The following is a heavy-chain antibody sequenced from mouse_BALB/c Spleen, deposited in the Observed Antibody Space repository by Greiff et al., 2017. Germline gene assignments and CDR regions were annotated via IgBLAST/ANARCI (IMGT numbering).Heavy chain of an antibody. CDR1: GYSITSGYY. D-gene: IGHD2-4*01. CDR2: ISYDGSN. J-gene: IGHJ3*01. Sequence: EVKLQESGPGLVKPSQSLSLTCSVTGYSITSGYYWNWIRQSPGNKLEWMGYISYDGSNNYNPSLKNRISITRDTSKNQFFLKLNSVTTEDTATYDCAIYDYDAWFAYWGEGTLVTVSA. V-gene: IGHV3-6*02. CDR3: AIYDYDAWFAY.